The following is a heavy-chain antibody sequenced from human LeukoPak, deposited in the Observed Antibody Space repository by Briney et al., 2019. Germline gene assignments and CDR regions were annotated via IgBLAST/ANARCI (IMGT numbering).Heavy chain of an antibody. CDR1: GGSFSGYY. V-gene: IGHV4-34*01. D-gene: IGHD3-9*01. J-gene: IGHJ6*02. CDR3: AGAYYDILTGYSMDV. CDR2: INHSGST. Sequence: SETLSLTCAVYGGSFSGYYWSWIRQPPGKGLEWIGEINHSGSTNYNPSLKSRVTISVDTSKNQFSLKLSSVTAADTAVYYCAGAYYDILTGYSMDVWGQGTTVTVSS.